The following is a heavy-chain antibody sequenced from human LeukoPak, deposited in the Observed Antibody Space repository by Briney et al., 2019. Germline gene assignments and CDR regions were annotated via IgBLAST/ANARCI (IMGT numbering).Heavy chain of an antibody. D-gene: IGHD3-16*01. J-gene: IGHJ6*03. CDR2: VNYMGGT. Sequence: SETLSLTCTVSGDSISSSYWNWIRQAAGKGLEWIGYVNYMGGTDYNPSLKSRVTISVDTYKNQFSLKLDSVTAADTAVYYCASLTISIGGGYMDVWGRGTTVAVSS. CDR3: ASLTISIGGGYMDV. CDR1: GDSISSSY. V-gene: IGHV4-59*03.